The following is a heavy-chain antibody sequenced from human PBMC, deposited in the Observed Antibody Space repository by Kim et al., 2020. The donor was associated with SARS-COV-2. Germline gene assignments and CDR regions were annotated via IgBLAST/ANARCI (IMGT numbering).Heavy chain of an antibody. CDR3: ATGLGGYCSGGSCPKYDY. J-gene: IGHJ4*02. Sequence: ASVKVSCKVSGYTLTELSMHWVRQAPGKGLEWMGGFDPEDGETIYAQKFQGRVTMTEDTSTDTAYMELSSLRSEDTAVYYCATGLGGYCSGGSCPKYDYWGQGTLVTVSS. V-gene: IGHV1-24*01. CDR1: GYTLTELS. CDR2: FDPEDGET. D-gene: IGHD2-15*01.